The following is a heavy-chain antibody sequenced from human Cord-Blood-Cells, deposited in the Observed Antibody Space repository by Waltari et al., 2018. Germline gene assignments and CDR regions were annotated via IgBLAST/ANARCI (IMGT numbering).Heavy chain of an antibody. CDR1: GGSISSYY. J-gene: IGHJ4*02. CDR3: ARHVGIAAAGFDY. D-gene: IGHD6-13*01. V-gene: IGHV4-59*08. CDR2: IYYSGST. Sequence: QVQLQESGPGLVKPSETLSLTCTVSGGSISSYYWSWIRQPPGKGLEWIGYIYYSGSTNYNPSLKSRVTISVDTPKNQFSLKLSSVTAADTAVYYCARHVGIAAAGFDYWGQGTLVTVSS.